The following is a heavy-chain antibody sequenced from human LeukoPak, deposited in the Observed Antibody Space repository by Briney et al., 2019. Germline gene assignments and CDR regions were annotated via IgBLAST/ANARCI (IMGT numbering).Heavy chain of an antibody. CDR3: ARDHYALPPDY. CDR1: GFTFSSYW. Sequence: PGGSLRLSCAASGFTFSSYWMSWVRQAPGKGLEWVANIKQDGSEKYYVDSVKGRFTISRDNAKNSLYLQMNTLRAEDTAVYYCARDHYALPPDYWGQGTLVTVSS. CDR2: IKQDGSEK. V-gene: IGHV3-7*01. D-gene: IGHD2-2*01. J-gene: IGHJ4*02.